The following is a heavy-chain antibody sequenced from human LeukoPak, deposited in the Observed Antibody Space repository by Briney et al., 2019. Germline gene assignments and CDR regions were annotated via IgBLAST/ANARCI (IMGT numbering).Heavy chain of an antibody. D-gene: IGHD3-22*01. Sequence: ASVKVSCKASGYTFTSYAMHWVRQAPGQRLEWIGWINAGNGNTKYSQKFQGRVTITRDTSASTAYMELSSLRSEDTAVYYCARENYYDSSGYYYLTGPFDYWGQGTLVTVSS. CDR1: GYTFTSYA. J-gene: IGHJ4*02. CDR2: INAGNGNT. V-gene: IGHV1-3*01. CDR3: ARENYYDSSGYYYLTGPFDY.